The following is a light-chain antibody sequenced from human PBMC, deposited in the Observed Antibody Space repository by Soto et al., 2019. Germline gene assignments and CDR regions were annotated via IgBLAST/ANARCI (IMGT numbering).Light chain of an antibody. CDR3: QHSGRSLFT. Sequence: EIVLTQSPGTLSLSPGERATLSCRASQSVRSNFLAWYQQKPGQAPRLLIYGASNRATGIPDRFSGSGSGTDFTLTITRLEPEDFAVYYCQHSGRSLFTFGPGTKVDIK. CDR1: QSVRSNF. CDR2: GAS. J-gene: IGKJ3*01. V-gene: IGKV3-20*01.